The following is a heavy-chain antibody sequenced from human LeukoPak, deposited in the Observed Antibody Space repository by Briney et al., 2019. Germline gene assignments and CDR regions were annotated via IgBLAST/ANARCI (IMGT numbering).Heavy chain of an antibody. Sequence: GGSLRLSCAASGFTFSSYGMSWVRQAPGKGLEWVSAISGSGGSTYYADSVKGRFTISRDNAKNTLYLQMNSLRAEDTAVYYCARDHRGSGSRYYYYYMDVWGKGTTVTISS. J-gene: IGHJ6*03. CDR1: GFTFSSYG. V-gene: IGHV3-23*01. CDR2: ISGSGGST. D-gene: IGHD3-10*01. CDR3: ARDHRGSGSRYYYYYMDV.